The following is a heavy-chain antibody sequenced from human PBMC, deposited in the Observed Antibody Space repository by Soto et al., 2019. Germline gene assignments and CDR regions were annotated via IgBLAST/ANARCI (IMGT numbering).Heavy chain of an antibody. CDR2: ISYDGTNK. J-gene: IGHJ4*02. D-gene: IGHD6-13*01. CDR3: AKVDGSSWYGGLDH. CDR1: GFTFRNYG. V-gene: IGHV3-30*18. Sequence: QEQLVESGGGVVQPGRSLRLSCAASGFTFRNYGMHWVRQAPGKGLEWVAVISYDGTNKNYADSVKGRFTISRDNSKNTLYLEMNSLRPEDTALYFCAKVDGSSWYGGLDHWGQGTPVTVSA.